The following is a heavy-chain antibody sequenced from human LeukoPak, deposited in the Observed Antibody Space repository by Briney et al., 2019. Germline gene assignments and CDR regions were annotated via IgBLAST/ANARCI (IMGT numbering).Heavy chain of an antibody. D-gene: IGHD3-16*01. CDR3: AKDPVMTGGAWDV. V-gene: IGHV3-23*01. Sequence: EGSLRLSCAASGFTFRSYAMSWVRQAPGKGLEWVATISNSGGNTYYADSVKGRFTISRDNSKNTLYLQMNSLRAEDTALYYRAKDPVMTGGAWDVWGQGTMVTVSS. CDR1: GFTFRSYA. J-gene: IGHJ3*01. CDR2: ISNSGGNT.